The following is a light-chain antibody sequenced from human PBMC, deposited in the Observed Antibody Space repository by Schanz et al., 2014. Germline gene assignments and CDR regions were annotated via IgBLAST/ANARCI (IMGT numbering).Light chain of an antibody. V-gene: IGKV1-5*01. CDR1: QSISTW. CDR3: QQYNISLT. CDR2: DAS. J-gene: IGKJ4*01. Sequence: DIRMTQSPSTLSASVGDRVTITCRASQSISTWLAWYQQKPGKAPKFLIHDASSLETGVPSRFSGSGSGTEFTLTISSLQPDDFATYYCQQYNISLTFGGGTKVDIK.